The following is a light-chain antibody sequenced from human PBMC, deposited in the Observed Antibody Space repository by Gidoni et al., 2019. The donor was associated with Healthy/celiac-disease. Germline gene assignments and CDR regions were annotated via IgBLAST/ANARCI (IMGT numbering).Light chain of an antibody. CDR1: SRDVGCYDL. Sequence: QSGPTQPGSVSGTPGQANTISCTGTSRDVGCYDLVSWYQQHPGKAPKLMIYEGSKRPSGVSNRFSGSKSGNTASLTISGLQAEDEADYYCCSYAGSSTYVFGTGTKVTVL. V-gene: IGLV2-23*01. J-gene: IGLJ1*01. CDR3: CSYAGSSTYV. CDR2: EGS.